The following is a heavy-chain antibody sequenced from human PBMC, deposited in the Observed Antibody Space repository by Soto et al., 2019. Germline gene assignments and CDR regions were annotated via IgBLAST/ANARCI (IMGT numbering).Heavy chain of an antibody. D-gene: IGHD3-10*01. J-gene: IGHJ5*02. CDR3: AKDPSMVRANFPANWFDP. V-gene: IGHV3-30*18. CDR2: ISYDGSNK. CDR1: GFTFSSYG. Sequence: QVQLVESGGGVVQPGRSLRLSCAASGFTFSSYGMHWVRQAPGKGLEWVAVISYDGSNKYYADSVKGRFTISRDNSKNTLYLQMNSLRAEDTAVYYCAKDPSMVRANFPANWFDPWGQGTLVTVSS.